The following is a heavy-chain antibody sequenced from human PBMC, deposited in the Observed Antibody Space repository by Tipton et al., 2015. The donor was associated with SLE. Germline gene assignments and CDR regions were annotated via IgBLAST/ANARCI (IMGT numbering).Heavy chain of an antibody. D-gene: IGHD3-22*01. J-gene: IGHJ5*02. CDR3: ARDSSGGYNWFDP. V-gene: IGHV4-59*01. CDR1: GSSITAYY. CDR2: VYYSGTT. Sequence: TLSLTCTVSGSSITAYYWTWIRQPPGKGLEWIGYVYYSGTTNYNPSLKSRVTISVDTSKNQFSLKLSSVTAADTAVYYCARDSSGGYNWFDPCGQGPLVTVSS.